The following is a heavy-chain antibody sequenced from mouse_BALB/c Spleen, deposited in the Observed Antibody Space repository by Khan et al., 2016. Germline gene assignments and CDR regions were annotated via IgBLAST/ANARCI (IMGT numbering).Heavy chain of an antibody. J-gene: IGHJ4*01. CDR3: ASPYGNYAMDY. Sequence: QVQLQQSGAELMKPGASVKISCKATGYTFSSYWIEWVKQRPGHGLEWIGEILPGSGSTNYNEKFKGKATFTADTSSNTAYMQLSSLTSEDSAVYYCASPYGNYAMDYWGQGTSVTVS. D-gene: IGHD2-1*01. V-gene: IGHV1-9*01. CDR1: GYTFSSYW. CDR2: ILPGSGST.